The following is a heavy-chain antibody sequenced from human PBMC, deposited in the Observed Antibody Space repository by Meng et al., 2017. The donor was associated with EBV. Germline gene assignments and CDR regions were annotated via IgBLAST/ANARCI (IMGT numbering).Heavy chain of an antibody. CDR2: IIPIFGTA. CDR1: GGTFSNYA. CDR3: ARRPLAYSSSNYWLDP. D-gene: IGHD6-13*01. V-gene: IGHV1-69*01. J-gene: IGHJ5*02. Sequence: QEQLVQSGAEVKKPGSSVKVSCKASGGTFSNYAISWVRQAPGQGLEWMGGIIPIFGTANYAQRFQGRVTITADESTNTAYMELSSLRSEDTAAYFCARRPLAYSSSNYWLDPWGQGTLVTVSS.